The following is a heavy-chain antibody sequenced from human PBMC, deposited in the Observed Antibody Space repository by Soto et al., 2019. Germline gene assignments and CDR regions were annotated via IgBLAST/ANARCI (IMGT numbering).Heavy chain of an antibody. CDR1: GFTVSSNY. D-gene: IGHD3-3*01. Sequence: EVQLVESGGGLIQPGGSLRLSCAASGFTVSSNYMSWVRQAPGKGLEWASVIYSGGSTYYADSVKGRFTISRDNSKNTLYLQMNSLRAEDTAVYYCAREDNDFWSGYPYGMDVWGQGTTVTVSS. CDR3: AREDNDFWSGYPYGMDV. J-gene: IGHJ6*02. V-gene: IGHV3-53*01. CDR2: IYSGGST.